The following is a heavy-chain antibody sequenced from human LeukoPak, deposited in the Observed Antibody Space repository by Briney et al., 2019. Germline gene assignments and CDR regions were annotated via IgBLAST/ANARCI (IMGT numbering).Heavy chain of an antibody. Sequence: GGSLRLSCAASGFTFSNYAMTWVRQAPGKGLEWVSSISGRTESTYYGDSVKGRFTISRDNSKNTLYLQMNSLRVEDTAVYYCAKVRFGVTARYYFDYWGQGTLVTVSS. J-gene: IGHJ4*02. CDR1: GFTFSNYA. CDR2: ISGRTEST. V-gene: IGHV3-23*01. CDR3: AKVRFGVTARYYFDY. D-gene: IGHD3-10*01.